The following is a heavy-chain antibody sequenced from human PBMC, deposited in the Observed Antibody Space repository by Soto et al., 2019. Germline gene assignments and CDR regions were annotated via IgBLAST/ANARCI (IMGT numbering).Heavy chain of an antibody. Sequence: QVQLGESGGGVVQPGRSLRLSCAASGFIFNEYGMHWGRQAPGKGLEWVAVIWYDGSNKYYADSVKGRFTISRDNSQNTMSLQMNSLRAEDTAVYYCARWGCSGSNCNLNQRSYDLWGQGTLVTVSS. D-gene: IGHD2-15*01. CDR2: IWYDGSNK. V-gene: IGHV3-33*03. J-gene: IGHJ4*02. CDR1: GFIFNEYG. CDR3: ARWGCSGSNCNLNQRSYDL.